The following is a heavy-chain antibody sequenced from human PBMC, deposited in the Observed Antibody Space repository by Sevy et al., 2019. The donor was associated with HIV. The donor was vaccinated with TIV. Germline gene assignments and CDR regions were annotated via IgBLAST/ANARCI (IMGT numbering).Heavy chain of an antibody. CDR3: ARDQLGSIDY. CDR2: VSSDGSEI. CDR1: GFTFSTYA. D-gene: IGHD7-27*01. Sequence: GGSLRLSCAVSGFTFSTYAMHWVRQAPGKGLECVAIVSSDGSEINYVDSVKGRFTISRDNSRNTLYLQMNGVRTEDTALYYCARDQLGSIDYWGQGTLVTVSS. V-gene: IGHV3-30-3*01. J-gene: IGHJ4*02.